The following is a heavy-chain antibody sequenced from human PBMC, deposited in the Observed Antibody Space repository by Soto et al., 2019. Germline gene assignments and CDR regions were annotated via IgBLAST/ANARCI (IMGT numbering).Heavy chain of an antibody. CDR3: AGDVIGHINNETIGYYLVH. J-gene: IGHJ4*02. Sequence: QVQLSQFGAEVKKPGASVKVSCKASGYSFTNFHIHWVRQAPGQGLEWMGMIDPSGGITRDAQRLQGRITMTRDASTSTVYWELRSLTSEDTAVYYFAGDVIGHINNETIGYYLVHWGQGTLVTFSS. V-gene: IGHV1-46*01. CDR1: GYSFTNFH. D-gene: IGHD3-22*01. CDR2: IDPSGGIT.